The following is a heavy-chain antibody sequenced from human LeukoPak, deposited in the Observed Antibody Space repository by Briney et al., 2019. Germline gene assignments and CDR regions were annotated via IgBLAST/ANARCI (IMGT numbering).Heavy chain of an antibody. D-gene: IGHD4-23*01. CDR1: GFTFSGSA. Sequence: PGGSLRLSCAASGFTFSGSAMHWVRQASGKGLEWVGRIRSKANSYATAYAASVKGRFTISRDDSKSTAYLQMNSLKTEDTAVYYCTRPRGNLDVWGKGTTVTVSS. J-gene: IGHJ6*04. V-gene: IGHV3-73*01. CDR2: IRSKANSYAT. CDR3: TRPRGNLDV.